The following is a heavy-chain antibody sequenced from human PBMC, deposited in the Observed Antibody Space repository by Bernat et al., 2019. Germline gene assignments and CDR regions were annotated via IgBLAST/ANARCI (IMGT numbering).Heavy chain of an antibody. CDR3: ARGIMITFGGVIARHPRLDAFDI. Sequence: QVQLVESGGGVVQPGGSLRLSCAASGFTFSSYGMHWVRQAPGKGLEWVAFIRYDGSNKYYADSVKGRFTISRDNSKNTLYLQMNSLRAEDTAVYYCARGIMITFGGVIARHPRLDAFDIWGQGTMVTVSS. CDR1: GFTFSSYG. CDR2: IRYDGSNK. D-gene: IGHD3-16*02. V-gene: IGHV3-30*02. J-gene: IGHJ3*02.